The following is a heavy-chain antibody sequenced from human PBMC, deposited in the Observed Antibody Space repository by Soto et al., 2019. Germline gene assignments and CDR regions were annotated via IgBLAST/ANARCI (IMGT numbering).Heavy chain of an antibody. V-gene: IGHV1-2*02. CDR1: GYSFTVHD. CDR3: ARGLGYCSNGVCYDAFDV. CDR2: FNPHSGAT. Sequence: XSVKESCKASGYSFTVHDIHWVRQAPVQGLEWMGWFNPHSGATNYPASFQGRVTMTRDTSISTAYMELSRLRSDDTAVYYCARGLGYCSNGVCYDAFDVWGQGTMVTVSS. J-gene: IGHJ3*01. D-gene: IGHD2-8*01.